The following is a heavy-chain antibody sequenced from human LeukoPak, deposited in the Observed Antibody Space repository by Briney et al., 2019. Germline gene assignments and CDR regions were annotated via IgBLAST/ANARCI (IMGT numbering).Heavy chain of an antibody. CDR2: MNPNSGNT. CDR3: ARANPLYETYYFDY. D-gene: IGHD5/OR15-5a*01. Sequence: ASVKVSCKASGYTFTSYDINWVRQATGQGLEWMGWMNPNSGNTGYAQKFQGRVTMTRNTSISTAYMELSSLRSEDTAVYYCARANPLYETYYFDYWGQGTLVTVSS. V-gene: IGHV1-8*01. CDR1: GYTFTSYD. J-gene: IGHJ4*02.